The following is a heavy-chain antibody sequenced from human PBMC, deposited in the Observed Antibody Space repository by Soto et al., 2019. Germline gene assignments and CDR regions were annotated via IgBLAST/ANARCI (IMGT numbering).Heavy chain of an antibody. CDR1: GYTFRSYD. J-gene: IGHJ5*02. CDR2: MNLDSGNT. CDR3: TRGLRPIFSYGSGTNGLAP. D-gene: IGHD3-10*01. Sequence: QVQLVQSGAEVKKPGASVKVSCKASGYTFRSYDINWVRQATGQGLKGMGWMNLDSGNTAYSQKFQGTVNMTSNPSTRTAYLELSNLRPEDTAVYYCTRGLRPIFSYGSGTNGLAPGCQGTRASVSS. V-gene: IGHV1-8*01.